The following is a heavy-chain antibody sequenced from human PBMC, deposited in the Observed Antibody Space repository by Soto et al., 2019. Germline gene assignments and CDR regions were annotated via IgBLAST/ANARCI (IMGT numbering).Heavy chain of an antibody. Sequence: ASVKVSCKASGYTFTAYYMHWVRQTPGQGLEWMGQINPNSGDTKYAQQFQGRVTMTRDTSISTAYMELSRLRSDDTAVYYCATLDWSEVGHLSATGGSDHWAQGTLVTVSS. CDR3: ATLDWSEVGHLSATGGSDH. D-gene: IGHD2-8*02. CDR2: INPNSGDT. V-gene: IGHV1-2*06. CDR1: GYTFTAYY. J-gene: IGHJ1*01.